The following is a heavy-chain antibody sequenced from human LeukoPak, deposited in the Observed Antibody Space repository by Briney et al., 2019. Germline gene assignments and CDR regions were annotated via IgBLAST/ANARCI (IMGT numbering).Heavy chain of an antibody. CDR1: GFTFSSYA. CDR3: AKAPEGYGDYLDPEEYYFDY. D-gene: IGHD4-17*01. CDR2: ISGSGGST. V-gene: IGHV3-23*01. Sequence: PGGSLRLSCAASGFTFSSYAMSWVRQAPGKGLEWVSAISGSGGSTYYADSVKGRFTISRDNSKNTLYLQMNSLRAEDTAVCYCAKAPEGYGDYLDPEEYYFDYWGQGTLVTVSS. J-gene: IGHJ4*02.